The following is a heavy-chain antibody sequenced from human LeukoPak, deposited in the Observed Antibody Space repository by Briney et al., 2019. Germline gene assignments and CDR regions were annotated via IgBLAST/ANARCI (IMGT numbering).Heavy chain of an antibody. CDR2: INHSGST. Sequence: SETLSLTCAVYGGSFSGYYWSWIRQPPGKGLEWIGEINHSGSTNYNLSLKSRVTISVDTSKNQFSLKLSSVTAADTAVYYCAREARYYYDSSGSAGWFDPWGQGTLVTVSS. CDR1: GGSFSGYY. V-gene: IGHV4-34*01. CDR3: AREARYYYDSSGSAGWFDP. D-gene: IGHD3-22*01. J-gene: IGHJ5*02.